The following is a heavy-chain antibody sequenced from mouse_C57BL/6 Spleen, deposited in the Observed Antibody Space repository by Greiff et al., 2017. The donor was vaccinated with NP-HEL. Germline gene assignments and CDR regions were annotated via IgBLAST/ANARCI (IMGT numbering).Heavy chain of an antibody. CDR1: GYTFTSYW. CDR2: IDPSDSYT. D-gene: IGHD4-1*01. Sequence: VQLQQPGAELVRPGTSVKLSCKASGYTFTSYWMHWVKQRPGQGLEWIGVIDPSDSYTNYNQKFKGKATLTVDTSSSTAYMQLSSLTSEDSAVYYCARWELGHYYAMDYWGQGTSVTVSS. CDR3: ARWELGHYYAMDY. J-gene: IGHJ4*01. V-gene: IGHV1-59*01.